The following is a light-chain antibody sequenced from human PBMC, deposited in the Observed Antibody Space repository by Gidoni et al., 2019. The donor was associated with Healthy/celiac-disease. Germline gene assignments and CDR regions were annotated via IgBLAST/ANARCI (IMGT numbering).Light chain of an antibody. Sequence: EIVFTQSPGTLSLSPGERATLSCRASQSVSSSYLAWYQQKPGQAPRLLIYGASSRATGIPDRFSGSGSGTDFTLTISRLEPEDFAVYYCQQYGSSPRTFDQGTKVEIK. CDR1: QSVSSSY. J-gene: IGKJ1*01. CDR2: GAS. CDR3: QQYGSSPRT. V-gene: IGKV3-20*01.